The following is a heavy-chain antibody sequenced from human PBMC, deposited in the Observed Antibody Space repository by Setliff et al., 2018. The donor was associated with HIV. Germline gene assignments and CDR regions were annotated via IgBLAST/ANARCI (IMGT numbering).Heavy chain of an antibody. Sequence: SETLSLTCAVSGGSFSGYYWSWIRQPPGKGLEWIGEINQSGGINYNPSLKSRVTISVDASERHFSLRMTSTTAADTAIYYCARGVPLLPPNFWGHGTQVTVSS. CDR2: INQSGGI. J-gene: IGHJ4*01. D-gene: IGHD2-15*01. V-gene: IGHV4-34*01. CDR1: GGSFSGYY. CDR3: ARGVPLLPPNF.